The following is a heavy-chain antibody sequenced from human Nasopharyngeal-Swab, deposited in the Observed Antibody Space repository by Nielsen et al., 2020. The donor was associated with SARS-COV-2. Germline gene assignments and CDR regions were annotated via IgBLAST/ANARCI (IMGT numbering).Heavy chain of an antibody. CDR2: ISYDGSNK. J-gene: IGHJ4*02. Sequence: GESLKISCAASGFTFSSYAMHWVRQAPGKGLEWVAVISYDGSNKYYADSVKGRFTISRDNSKNTLYLQMNSLRAEDTAVYYCVRGSSSWYGIGGSRFPEFDYWGQGTLVTVSS. D-gene: IGHD6-13*01. CDR1: GFTFSSYA. CDR3: VRGSSSWYGIGGSRFPEFDY. V-gene: IGHV3-30-3*01.